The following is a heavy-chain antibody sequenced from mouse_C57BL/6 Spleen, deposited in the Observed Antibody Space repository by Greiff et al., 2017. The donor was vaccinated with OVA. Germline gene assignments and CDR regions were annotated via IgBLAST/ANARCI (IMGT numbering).Heavy chain of an antibody. CDR1: GFTFSSYA. V-gene: IGHV5-4*01. CDR2: ISDGGSYT. Sequence: EVQLVESGGGLVKPGGSLKLSCAASGFTFSSYAMSWVRQTPEKRLEWVATISDGGSYTYYPDNVKGRFTISRDNAKNNLYLQMSHLKSEDTAMYYGARANYFDDWGQGTTLTVSS. CDR3: ARANYFDD. J-gene: IGHJ2*01.